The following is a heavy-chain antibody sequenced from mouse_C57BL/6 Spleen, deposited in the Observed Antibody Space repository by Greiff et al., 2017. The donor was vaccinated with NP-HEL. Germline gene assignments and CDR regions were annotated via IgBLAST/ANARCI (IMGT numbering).Heavy chain of an antibody. Sequence: EVQLQQSGPELVKPGASVKISCKASGYTFTDYYMNWVKQSHGKSLEWIGDINPNNGGTSYNQKFKGKATLTVDKSSSTAYMELRSLTSEDSAVYYCARMGVSNYGYFDVWGTGTTVTVSS. J-gene: IGHJ1*03. CDR1: GYTFTDYY. V-gene: IGHV1-26*01. CDR2: INPNNGGT. D-gene: IGHD2-5*01. CDR3: ARMGVSNYGYFDV.